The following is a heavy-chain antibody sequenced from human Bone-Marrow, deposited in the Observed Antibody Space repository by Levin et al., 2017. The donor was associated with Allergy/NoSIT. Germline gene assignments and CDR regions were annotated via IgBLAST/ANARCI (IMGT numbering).Heavy chain of an antibody. D-gene: IGHD6-13*01. CDR3: ARENAAAGTGSYYYYYGMDV. V-gene: IGHV3-48*03. Sequence: GGSLRLSCAASGFTFSSYEMNWVRQAPGKGLEWVSYISSSGSTIYYADSVKGRFTISRDNAKNSLYLQMNSLRAEDTAVYYCARENAAAGTGSYYYYYGMDVWGQGTTVTVSS. CDR2: ISSSGSTI. J-gene: IGHJ6*02. CDR1: GFTFSSYE.